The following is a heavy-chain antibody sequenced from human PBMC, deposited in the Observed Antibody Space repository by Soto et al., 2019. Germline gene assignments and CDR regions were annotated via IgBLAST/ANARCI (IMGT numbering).Heavy chain of an antibody. D-gene: IGHD3-10*01. J-gene: IGHJ3*02. CDR2: ISWNSGSI. CDR1: GFTFDDYA. Sequence: GGSLRLSCAASGFTFDDYAMHWVRQAPGKGLEWVSGISWNSGSIGYADSVKGRFTISRDNAKNSLYLQMNSLRAEDTALYYCAKGKDGSGSYWIFDAFDIWGQGTMVTVSS. CDR3: AKGKDGSGSYWIFDAFDI. V-gene: IGHV3-9*01.